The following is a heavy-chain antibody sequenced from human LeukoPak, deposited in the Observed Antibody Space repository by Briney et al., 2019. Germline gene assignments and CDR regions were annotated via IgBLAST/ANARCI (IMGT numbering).Heavy chain of an antibody. CDR3: AGGGRGYYDSSLWDFDY. Sequence: SETLSLTCAVSGGSIRSYYWSWIRQPPGKGLEWIGYMYYTGTTNYNPSLKSRVTISVDTSKNQFSLQLNSVTPEDTAVYYCAGGGRGYYDSSLWDFDYWGQGTLVTVSS. CDR1: GGSIRSYY. D-gene: IGHD3-22*01. J-gene: IGHJ4*02. CDR2: MYYTGTT. V-gene: IGHV4-59*12.